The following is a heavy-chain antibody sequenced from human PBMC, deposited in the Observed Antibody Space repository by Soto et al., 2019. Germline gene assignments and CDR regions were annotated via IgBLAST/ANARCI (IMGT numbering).Heavy chain of an antibody. CDR2: ISYDGSNK. CDR1: GFTFSSYA. J-gene: IGHJ6*02. Sequence: GGSLRLSCAASGFTFSSYAMHWVRQAPGKGLEWVAVISYDGSNKYYADSVKGRFTISRDNSKNTLYLQMNSLRAEDTAVYYCARDLGNYDILTGYGGDYYYGMDVWGQGTTVTVSS. D-gene: IGHD3-9*01. V-gene: IGHV3-30-3*01. CDR3: ARDLGNYDILTGYGGDYYYGMDV.